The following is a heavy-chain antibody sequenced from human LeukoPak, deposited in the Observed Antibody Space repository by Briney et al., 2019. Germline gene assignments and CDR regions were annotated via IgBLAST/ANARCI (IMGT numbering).Heavy chain of an antibody. CDR1: GFTFSSYA. J-gene: IGHJ4*02. D-gene: IGHD3-22*01. CDR3: ARVRYDSSGYKPPMY. V-gene: IGHV3-30-3*01. Sequence: PGGSLRLSCAASGFTFSSYAMHWVRQAPGKGLEWVAVISYDGSNKYYADSVKGRFTISRDNSKNTLYLQMNSLRAEDTAVYYCARVRYDSSGYKPPMYWGQGTLVTVSS. CDR2: ISYDGSNK.